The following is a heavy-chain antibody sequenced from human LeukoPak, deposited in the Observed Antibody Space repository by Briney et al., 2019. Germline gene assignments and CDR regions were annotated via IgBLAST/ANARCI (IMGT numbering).Heavy chain of an antibody. CDR1: GYTFTGYY. D-gene: IGHD3-10*01. CDR2: INPNSGGT. Sequence: ASVKVSCKASGYTFTGYYMHWVRQAPGQGLEWMGWINPNSGGTNYAQKFQGRVTMTRDTSISTAYMELSRLRSDDTAVHYCARGGVRGVIYFDYWGQGTLVTVSS. CDR3: ARGGVRGVIYFDY. V-gene: IGHV1-2*02. J-gene: IGHJ4*02.